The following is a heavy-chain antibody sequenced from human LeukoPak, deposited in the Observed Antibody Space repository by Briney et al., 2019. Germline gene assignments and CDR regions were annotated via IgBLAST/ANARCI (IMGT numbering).Heavy chain of an antibody. Sequence: PGGSLRLSCAASGFTFSSYGMHWVRQAPGKGLEWVAVIWYDGSNKYYADSVKGRFTISRDNSKNTLYLQMNSLRAEDTAVYYCARSDYVWGSFLDYWGQGTLVTVSS. CDR2: IWYDGSNK. CDR1: GFTFSSYG. V-gene: IGHV3-30*19. D-gene: IGHD3-16*01. CDR3: ARSDYVWGSFLDY. J-gene: IGHJ4*02.